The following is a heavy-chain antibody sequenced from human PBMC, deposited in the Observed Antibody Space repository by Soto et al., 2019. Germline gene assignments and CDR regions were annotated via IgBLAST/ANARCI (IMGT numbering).Heavy chain of an antibody. D-gene: IGHD5-12*01. Sequence: GGSLRLSCAASGFTFSSYDMHWVRQATGKGLEWVSAIGTAGDTYYPGSVKGRFTISRENAKNSLYLQMNSLRAGDTAVYYCARGIEREYSGYDDAFDIWGQGTMVTVSS. CDR1: GFTFSSYD. CDR3: ARGIEREYSGYDDAFDI. V-gene: IGHV3-13*01. CDR2: IGTAGDT. J-gene: IGHJ3*02.